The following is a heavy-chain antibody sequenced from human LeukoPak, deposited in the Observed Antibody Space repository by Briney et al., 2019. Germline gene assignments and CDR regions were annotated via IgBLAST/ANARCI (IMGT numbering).Heavy chain of an antibody. J-gene: IGHJ6*04. V-gene: IGHV3-21*01. CDR3: ARDTKGGVSGRRYGMDV. CDR1: GFTFSSYS. D-gene: IGHD3-16*01. CDR2: ISSSSSYI. Sequence: GSLRLSCAASGFTFSSYSMNWVRQAPGKGLEWVSSISSSSSYIYYADSVKGRFTISRGNAKNSLYLQMNSLRAEDTAVYYCARDTKGGVSGRRYGMDVWGKGTTVTVSS.